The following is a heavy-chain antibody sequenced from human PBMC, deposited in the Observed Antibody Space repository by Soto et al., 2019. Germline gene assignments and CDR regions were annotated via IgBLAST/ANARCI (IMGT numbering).Heavy chain of an antibody. Sequence: PGGSLRLSCSASGFTFSSYAIHWVRQAPGKGLEYVSAISSNGKNTYYADSVKGRFIISRDNSKNTLYLQMSSLRAEDTALYYCVRRGTTNRNFFDFWGQGTLVTVSS. J-gene: IGHJ4*02. CDR2: ISSNGKNT. V-gene: IGHV3-64D*06. CDR1: GFTFSSYA. D-gene: IGHD1-26*01. CDR3: VRRGTTNRNFFDF.